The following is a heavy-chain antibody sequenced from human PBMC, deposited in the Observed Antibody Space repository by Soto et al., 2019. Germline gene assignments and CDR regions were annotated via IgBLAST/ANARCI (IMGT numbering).Heavy chain of an antibody. Sequence: PSETLPLPCTVSDGSISSYYWSWILQTKGKGLEWIGYIYYSGSTNYNPSLKSRVTISVDTSKNQFSLKLSSVTAADTAVYYCARAPYNWNQGRSYYYYYMDVWGKGTTVTVSS. CDR2: IYYSGST. J-gene: IGHJ6*03. D-gene: IGHD1-20*01. CDR3: ARAPYNWNQGRSYYYYYMDV. V-gene: IGHV4-59*01. CDR1: DGSISSYY.